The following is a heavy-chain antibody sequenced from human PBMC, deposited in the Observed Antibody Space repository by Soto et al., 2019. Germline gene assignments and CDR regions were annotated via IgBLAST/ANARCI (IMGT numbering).Heavy chain of an antibody. CDR1: GFTFSSYS. CDR3: AREGPTPWELLIARVDWYFDL. Sequence: EVQLVESGGGLVKPGGSLRLSCAASGFTFSSYSMNWVRQAPGKGLEWVSSISSSSSYIYYADSVKGRFTISRDNAKNSLYLQMNSLRAEDTAVYYCAREGPTPWELLIARVDWYFDLWGRGTLVTVSS. V-gene: IGHV3-21*01. CDR2: ISSSSSYI. J-gene: IGHJ2*01. D-gene: IGHD1-26*01.